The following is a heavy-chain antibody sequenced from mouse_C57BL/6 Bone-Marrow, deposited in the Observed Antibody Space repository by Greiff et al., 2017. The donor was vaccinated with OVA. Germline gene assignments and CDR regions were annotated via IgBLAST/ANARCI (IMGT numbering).Heavy chain of an antibody. CDR1: GYSFTDYN. J-gene: IGHJ1*03. D-gene: IGHD4-1*01. Sequence: VHVKQSGPELVKPGASVKISCKASGYSFTDYNMNWVKQSNGKSLEWIRVINPNYGTTSYNQKFKGKATLTVDQSSSTAYMQLNSLTSEDSAVYYCARRLGYWYFDVWGTGTTVTVSS. V-gene: IGHV1-39*01. CDR3: ARRLGYWYFDV. CDR2: INPNYGTT.